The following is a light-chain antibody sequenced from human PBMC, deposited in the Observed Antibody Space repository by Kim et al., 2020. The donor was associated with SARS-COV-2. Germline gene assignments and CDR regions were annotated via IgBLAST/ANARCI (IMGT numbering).Light chain of an antibody. V-gene: IGKV3-11*01. CDR3: QQRSNWPPWT. CDR2: DAS. CDR1: QSVSSY. Sequence: PVEIATLSCRASQSVSSYLVGYQQKPCQAPRLLIYDASNRATDIKARFSGSGSGTDFTLTISSLEPEDFVVYYCQQRSNWPPWTFGQGTKVEIK. J-gene: IGKJ1*01.